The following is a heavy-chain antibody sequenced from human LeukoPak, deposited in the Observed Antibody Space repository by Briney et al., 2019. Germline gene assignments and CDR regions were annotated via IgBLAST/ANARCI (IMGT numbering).Heavy chain of an antibody. J-gene: IGHJ4*02. V-gene: IGHV4-34*01. D-gene: IGHD1-26*01. CDR1: GGSFSGYY. CDR3: ARGEAVEWELLPFDY. CDR2: INHSGST. Sequence: SETLSLICAVYGGSFSGYYWSWIRHPLGKGLEWIGEINHSGSTNYNPSLKSRITISVDTSKNQFSLKLSSVTAADTAVYYCARGEAVEWELLPFDYWGQGTLVTVSS.